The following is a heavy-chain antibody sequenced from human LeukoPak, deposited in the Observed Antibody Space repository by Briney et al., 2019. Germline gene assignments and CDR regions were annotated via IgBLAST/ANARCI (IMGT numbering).Heavy chain of an antibody. D-gene: IGHD2-2*01. V-gene: IGHV5-10-1*01. CDR1: GYSFTSYW. CDR3: AISSTSPLSY. J-gene: IGHJ4*02. CDR2: IGPSDSYT. Sequence: GESLKISCKGSGYSFTSYWISWVRQMPGKGLEWMGRIGPSDSYTNYSPSFQGHVTISADKSISTAYLQWSSLKASDTAMYYCAISSTSPLSYWGQGTLVTVSS.